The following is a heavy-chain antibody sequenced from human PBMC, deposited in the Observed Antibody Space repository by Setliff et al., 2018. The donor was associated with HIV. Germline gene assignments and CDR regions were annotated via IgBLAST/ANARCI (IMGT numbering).Heavy chain of an antibody. Sequence: PSETLSLTCTVSGGSISSSSYYWGWIRQPPGKGLEWIGSFYYSGNTYYNPSLESRVTILEALSKNQFSLNLDSVTAADTAVYFCARALAGGSGWNYFDLWGPGTLVTVSS. CDR1: GGSISSSSYY. CDR2: FYYSGNT. CDR3: ARALAGGSGWNYFDL. J-gene: IGHJ4*02. D-gene: IGHD6-19*01. V-gene: IGHV4-39*07.